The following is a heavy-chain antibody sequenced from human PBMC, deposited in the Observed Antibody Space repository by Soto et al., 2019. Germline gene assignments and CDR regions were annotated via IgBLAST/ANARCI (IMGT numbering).Heavy chain of an antibody. J-gene: IGHJ6*02. Sequence: ASVKVSCKASGYTFTSYSMHWVRQAHRQRFEWMGWINAGNGNTKYSQKFRGRVTITRDTSASTAYMELSSLRSEDTAVYYCARIAVAGTNGYYYYGMDVWGQGTTVTVS. D-gene: IGHD6-19*01. CDR1: GYTFTSYS. V-gene: IGHV1-3*01. CDR2: INAGNGNT. CDR3: ARIAVAGTNGYYYYGMDV.